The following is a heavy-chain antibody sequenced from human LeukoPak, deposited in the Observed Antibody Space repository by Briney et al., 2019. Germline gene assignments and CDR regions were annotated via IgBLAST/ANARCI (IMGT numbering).Heavy chain of an antibody. Sequence: GASVKVSCKASGYTFTCYYMHWVRQAPGQGLEWMGWINPNSGGTNYAQKFQGRVTMTRDTSISTAYMELSRLRSDDTAVYYCARVSTSCCYEIDYWGQGTLVTVSS. J-gene: IGHJ4*02. V-gene: IGHV1-2*02. CDR3: ARVSTSCCYEIDY. CDR2: INPNSGGT. CDR1: GYTFTCYY. D-gene: IGHD2-2*01.